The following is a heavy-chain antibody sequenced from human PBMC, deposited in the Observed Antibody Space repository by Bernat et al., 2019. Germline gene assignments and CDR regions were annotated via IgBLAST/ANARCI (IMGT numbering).Heavy chain of an antibody. CDR1: GGSISSSSYY. Sequence: QLQLQESGPGLVKPSETLSLTCTVSGGSISSSSYYWGWIRQPPGKGLEWIGSIYYSGSTYYNPSLKSRVTISVDTSKNQFSLKLSSVTAADTAVYYCARTSNDFLSVGWFDPWGQGTLVTVSS. D-gene: IGHD3-3*01. V-gene: IGHV4-39*01. J-gene: IGHJ5*02. CDR2: IYYSGST. CDR3: ARTSNDFLSVGWFDP.